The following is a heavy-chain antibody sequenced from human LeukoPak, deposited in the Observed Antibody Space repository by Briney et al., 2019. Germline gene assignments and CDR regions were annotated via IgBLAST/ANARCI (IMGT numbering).Heavy chain of an antibody. Sequence: GGSLRLSCAASGFTFSSYAMSWVRQAPGKGLEWVAVISYDGSNKYYADSVKGRFTISRDNSKNTLYLQMNSLRAEDTAVYYCAKYTSGITMVRGVIITEGNFDYWGQGTLVTVSS. V-gene: IGHV3-30*18. CDR3: AKYTSGITMVRGVIITEGNFDY. D-gene: IGHD3-10*01. CDR1: GFTFSSYA. CDR2: ISYDGSNK. J-gene: IGHJ4*02.